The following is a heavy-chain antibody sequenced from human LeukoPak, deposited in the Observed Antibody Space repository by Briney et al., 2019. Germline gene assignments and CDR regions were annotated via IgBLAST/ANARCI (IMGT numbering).Heavy chain of an antibody. CDR3: ARDIQLST. Sequence: GGSLTLSCAASGFTFSDSAMSWVRQAPGKGLEWVSLISFSGANTYYADSVKGRFTISRDNSKDTLYLLMNSLRAEDTAIYYCARDIQLSTWGLGTMVTVSS. J-gene: IGHJ3*01. CDR1: GFTFSDSA. V-gene: IGHV3-23*01. CDR2: ISFSGANT. D-gene: IGHD5-24*01.